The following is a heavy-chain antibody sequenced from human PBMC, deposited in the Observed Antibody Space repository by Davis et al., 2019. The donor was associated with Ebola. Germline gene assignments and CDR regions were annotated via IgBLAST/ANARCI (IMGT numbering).Heavy chain of an antibody. D-gene: IGHD4-17*01. CDR1: TFTFSSYA. V-gene: IGHV3-30*04. CDR3: ARTPWATVTKSFDY. J-gene: IGHJ4*02. CDR2: ISYDGSNK. Sequence: PGGSLRLSCAASTFTFSSYAMHWVRQAPGKGLEWVAVISYDGSNKYYADSVKGRFTISRDNSKNTLYLQMNGLRAEDTAVYYCARTPWATVTKSFDYWGQGTLVTVSA.